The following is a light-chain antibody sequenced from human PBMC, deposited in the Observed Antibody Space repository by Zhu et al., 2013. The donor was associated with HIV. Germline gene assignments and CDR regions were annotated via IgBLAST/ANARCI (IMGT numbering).Light chain of an antibody. V-gene: IGLV2-23*01. CDR3: CSYAGSGWV. CDR2: EGS. J-gene: IGLJ3*02. Sequence: QSALTQPASVSGSPGQSVAISCTGTSSDVGGYNLVSWYQQHPGKAPKLMIYEGSKRPSGVSNRFSGSKSGNTASLTISGLQAEDEADYYCCSYAGSGWVFGGGTKLTVL. CDR1: SSDVGGYNL.